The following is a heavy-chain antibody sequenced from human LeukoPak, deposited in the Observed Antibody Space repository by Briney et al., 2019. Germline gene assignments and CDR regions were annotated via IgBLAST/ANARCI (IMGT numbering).Heavy chain of an antibody. CDR1: GYTFTSYA. Sequence: ASVKVSCKASGYTFTSYAMNWVRQAPGQGLEWMGIINPSGGSTSYAQEFQGRVTITRDTSASTAYMELSSLRSEDMAVYYCARGSLGTMIPNYWGQGTLVTVSS. CDR3: ARGSLGTMIPNY. D-gene: IGHD3-22*01. CDR2: INPSGGST. J-gene: IGHJ4*02. V-gene: IGHV1-46*01.